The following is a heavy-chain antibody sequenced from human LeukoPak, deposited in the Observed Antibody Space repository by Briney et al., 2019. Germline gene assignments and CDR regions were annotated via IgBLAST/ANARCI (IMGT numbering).Heavy chain of an antibody. D-gene: IGHD3-3*01. Sequence: SETLSLTCIVSGGSISSYYWSRIRQPPGKGLEWIGYIYYSGSTNYNPSLKSRVTISVDTSKNQFSLKLSSVTAADTAVYYCARGDDFWSGFPDYWGQGTLVTVSS. CDR3: ARGDDFWSGFPDY. J-gene: IGHJ4*02. CDR2: IYYSGST. CDR1: GGSISSYY. V-gene: IGHV4-59*01.